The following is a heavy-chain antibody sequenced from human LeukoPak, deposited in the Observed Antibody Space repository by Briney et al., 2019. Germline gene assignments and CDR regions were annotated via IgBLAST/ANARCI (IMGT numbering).Heavy chain of an antibody. CDR1: GFTFGDYA. CDR2: ISWNSGSI. V-gene: IGHV3-9*01. D-gene: IGHD1-26*01. J-gene: IGHJ3*02. Sequence: PGGSLSLSCAASGFTFGDYAMHWVRQAPGKGLEWVSGISWNSGSIGDADSVKGRFTISRDNAKNSLDLQMNSLRAEDTAVYYCANNWELLQTGHDAFDIWGQGTMVTVSS. CDR3: ANNWELLQTGHDAFDI.